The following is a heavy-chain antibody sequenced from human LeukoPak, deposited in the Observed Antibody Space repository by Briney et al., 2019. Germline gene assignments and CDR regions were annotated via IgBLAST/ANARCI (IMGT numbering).Heavy chain of an antibody. CDR3: ARDLAVPAAILLFDY. CDR2: ICAYNGNT. CDR1: GYSFTNYG. D-gene: IGHD2-2*02. J-gene: IGHJ4*02. Sequence: ASVKVSCKASGYSFTNYGISWVRPAPGQGLEWMGWICAYNGNTNYPPKLQGTVNMTTDTSPNTAHMELRSLRSDDTAVYYCARDLAVPAAILLFDYWGQGTLVTVSS. V-gene: IGHV1-18*01.